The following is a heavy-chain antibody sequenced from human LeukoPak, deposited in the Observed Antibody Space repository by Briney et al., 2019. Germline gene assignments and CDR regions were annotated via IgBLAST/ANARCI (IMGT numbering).Heavy chain of an antibody. J-gene: IGHJ4*02. CDR3: ARLPHSGYESLDY. CDR2: IIPIFGTA. Sequence: SVKVSCKASGGTFSSYAISWVRQAPGQGLEWMGGIIPIFGTANYAQKFQGRVTITADESTSTAYMELSSLRSEDTAVYYCARLPHSGYESLDYWGQGTLVTVSS. V-gene: IGHV1-69*13. D-gene: IGHD5-12*01. CDR1: GGTFSSYA.